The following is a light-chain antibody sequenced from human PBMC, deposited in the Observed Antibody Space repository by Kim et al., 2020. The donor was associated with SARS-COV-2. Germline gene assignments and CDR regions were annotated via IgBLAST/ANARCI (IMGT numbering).Light chain of an antibody. V-gene: IGLV2-14*01. Sequence: QSALIQPASVSGSPGQSITISCTGTSSDVGGYNYVSWYQQHPGKAPKVMIYDVSKRPSGVSNRFSGSKSGNTASLTISGLQAEDEADYYCSSYTSSSTYVFGTGTKVTVL. CDR2: DVS. CDR3: SSYTSSSTYV. CDR1: SSDVGGYNY. J-gene: IGLJ1*01.